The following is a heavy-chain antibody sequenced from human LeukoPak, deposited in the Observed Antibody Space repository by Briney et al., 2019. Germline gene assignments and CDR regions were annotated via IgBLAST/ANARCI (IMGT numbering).Heavy chain of an antibody. CDR1: GFTFSNYE. CDR2: ISSSGSDI. J-gene: IGHJ5*02. D-gene: IGHD5-18*01. CDR3: ARGIQLVYNWFDP. V-gene: IGHV3-48*03. Sequence: GGSLRLSCAASGFTFSNYEMHWVRQAPGKGLEWVSYISSSGSDIYYADSVKGRFTISRDNAKNSLYLQMNSLRAEDTAVYYCARGIQLVYNWFDPWGQGTLVTVSS.